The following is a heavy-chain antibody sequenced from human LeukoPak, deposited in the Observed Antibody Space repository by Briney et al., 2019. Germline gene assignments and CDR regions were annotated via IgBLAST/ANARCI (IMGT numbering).Heavy chain of an antibody. V-gene: IGHV4-59*01. Sequence: SETLSLTCTVSGGSISSYYWSWIRQPPGKGLEWIGYIYYSGSTNYNPSLKSRVTISVETSKNQFSLKLSSVTAADTALYYCARVPTVTFFDYWGQGTLVTVSS. CDR1: GGSISSYY. D-gene: IGHD4-17*01. CDR3: ARVPTVTFFDY. J-gene: IGHJ4*02. CDR2: IYYSGST.